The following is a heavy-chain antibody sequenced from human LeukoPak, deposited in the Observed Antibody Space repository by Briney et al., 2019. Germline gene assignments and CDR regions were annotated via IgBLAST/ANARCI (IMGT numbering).Heavy chain of an antibody. J-gene: IGHJ5*02. CDR2: IYYSGRT. CDR1: GGSISSGCYY. Sequence: SHPLSLTCTVSGGSISSGCYYWSWIPQHPGRGLEWIVYIYYSGRTYYNPSLKIRVTISVYKSKKQFSLKLSSVTAADTAVYYCARENRENYSSSGYGWFDRWGQGTLVTASS. CDR3: ARENRENYSSSGYGWFDR. D-gene: IGHD6-13*01. V-gene: IGHV4-31*03.